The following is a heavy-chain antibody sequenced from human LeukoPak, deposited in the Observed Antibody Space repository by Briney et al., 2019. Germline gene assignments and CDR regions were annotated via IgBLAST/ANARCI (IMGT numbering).Heavy chain of an antibody. J-gene: IGHJ6*02. CDR3: ARVLRYFDWSNPYYGMDV. V-gene: IGHV4-31*03. D-gene: IGHD3-9*01. Sequence: PSETLSLTCTVSGGSISSGGYYWSWIRQHPGKGLEWIGYLYYSGTTYYNPSLKSRVTISVDTSKNQFSLKLSSVTAADTAVYYCARVLRYFDWSNPYYGMDVWGQGTTVTVSS. CDR2: LYYSGTT. CDR1: GGSISSGGYY.